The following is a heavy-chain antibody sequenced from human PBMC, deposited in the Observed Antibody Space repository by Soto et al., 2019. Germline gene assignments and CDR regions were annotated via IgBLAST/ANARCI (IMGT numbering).Heavy chain of an antibody. CDR1: GVSISGHA. CDR3: VRGRSYSVYDF. D-gene: IGHD5-12*01. V-gene: IGHV4-4*07. J-gene: IGHJ4*02. CDR2: IYPSGST. Sequence: ETLSLTCTVAGVSISGHAWIWVRQPAGRGLDWIGHIYPSGSTSYNPSLRSRVTMSLDTSNNQIFLNLASVTAADTAVFYCVRGRSYSVYDFWGPGALVTVSS.